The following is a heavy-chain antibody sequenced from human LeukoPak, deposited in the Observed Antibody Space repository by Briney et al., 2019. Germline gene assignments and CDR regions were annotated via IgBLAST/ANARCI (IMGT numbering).Heavy chain of an antibody. CDR2: ISGSGGST. V-gene: IGHV3-23*01. J-gene: IGHJ4*02. D-gene: IGHD2/OR15-2a*01. Sequence: GGSLRLSCAASGFTFSNYWMSWVRQAPGKGLEWVSAISGSGGSTYYADSVKGRFTISRDNSKNTLYLQMNSLRAEDTAVYYCAKGLLWARYYFDYWGQGTLVTVSS. CDR1: GFTFSNYW. CDR3: AKGLLWARYYFDY.